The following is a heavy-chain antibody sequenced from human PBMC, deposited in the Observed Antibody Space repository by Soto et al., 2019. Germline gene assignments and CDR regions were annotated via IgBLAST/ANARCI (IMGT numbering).Heavy chain of an antibody. D-gene: IGHD3-3*01. V-gene: IGHV5-51*01. CDR2: IYPGDSDT. CDR1: GYSFTSYW. J-gene: IGHJ4*02. Sequence: PGESLKISCKGSGYSFTSYWIGWVRQMPGKGLEWMGIIYPGDSDTRYSPSFQGQVTISADKSISTAYLQWSSLMASDTAMYYCARLTYYDFWSGFWSYFDYWGQGTLVTVSS. CDR3: ARLTYYDFWSGFWSYFDY.